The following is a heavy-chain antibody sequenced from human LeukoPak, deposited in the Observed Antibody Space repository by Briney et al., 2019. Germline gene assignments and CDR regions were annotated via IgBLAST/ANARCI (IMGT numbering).Heavy chain of an antibody. V-gene: IGHV3-23*01. CDR1: GFTFSNYA. CDR3: AREIGEYCSSTSCYRWSYYYYGMDV. D-gene: IGHD2-2*02. J-gene: IGHJ6*02. Sequence: GGSLRLSCAASGFTFSNYAMSWVRQAPGKGLEWVSSIGGSGGTTYYADSVKGRFAISRDNAKNSLYLQMNSLRAEDTAVYYCAREIGEYCSSTSCYRWSYYYYGMDVWGQGTTVTVSS. CDR2: IGGSGGTT.